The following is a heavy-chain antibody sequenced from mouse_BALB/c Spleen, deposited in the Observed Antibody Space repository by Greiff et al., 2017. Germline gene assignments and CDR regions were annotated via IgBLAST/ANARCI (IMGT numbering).Heavy chain of an antibody. V-gene: IGHV14-3*02. D-gene: IGHD2-1*01. CDR3: ARGIYYGNFYYAMDY. CDR2: IDPANGNT. Sequence: EVQLQQSGAELVKPGASVKLSCTASGFNIKDTYIHWVKQRPEQGLEWIGRIDPANGNTKYDPKFQGKATITADTSSNTAYLQLSSLTSEDTAVYYCARGIYYGNFYYAMDYWGQGTSVTVSS. CDR1: GFNIKDTY. J-gene: IGHJ4*01.